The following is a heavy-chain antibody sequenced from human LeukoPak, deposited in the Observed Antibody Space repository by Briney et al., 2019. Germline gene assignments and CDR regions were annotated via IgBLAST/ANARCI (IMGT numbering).Heavy chain of an antibody. CDR2: IYYSGST. CDR3: ARRYYYDSSGYPDAFDI. CDR1: GGSISSYY. J-gene: IGHJ3*02. V-gene: IGHV4-59*08. Sequence: SETLSLTCTVSGGSISSYYWSWIRQPPGKGLEWIGYIYYSGSTNYNPSLKSRVTISVDTSKNQFSLKLSSVTAADTAVYYCARRYYYDSSGYPDAFDIWGQGTMVTVSS. D-gene: IGHD3-22*01.